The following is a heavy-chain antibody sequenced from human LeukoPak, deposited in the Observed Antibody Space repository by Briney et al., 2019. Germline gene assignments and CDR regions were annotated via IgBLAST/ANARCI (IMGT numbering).Heavy chain of an antibody. D-gene: IGHD6-25*01. CDR2: IYYSGST. J-gene: IGHJ6*02. V-gene: IGHV4-59*08. CDR1: GGSISSYY. Sequence: PSETLSLTCTVSGGSISSYYCSLIRQPPGKGLEWIGNIYYSGSTNYNPSLKSRVTISVDTSKNQCSLKLSSVTAADTAVYYCARLPSTAYSYYGLDVWGQGTTVTVSS. CDR3: ARLPSTAYSYYGLDV.